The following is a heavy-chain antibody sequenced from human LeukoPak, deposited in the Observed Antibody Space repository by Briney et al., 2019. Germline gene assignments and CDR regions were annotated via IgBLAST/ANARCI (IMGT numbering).Heavy chain of an antibody. J-gene: IGHJ4*02. V-gene: IGHV3-74*01. Sequence: GGSLRLSCEASGFMFNSFWMHWVRQGQGKGLVWVARIKTDGSESSYADLVRGRFIISRDNARNMLFFQMDSLRDDDTAVYFCARDGGPYGGSPGGDWGLGTLVTVSS. CDR3: ARDGGPYGGSPGGD. D-gene: IGHD1-26*01. CDR2: IKTDGSES. CDR1: GFMFNSFW.